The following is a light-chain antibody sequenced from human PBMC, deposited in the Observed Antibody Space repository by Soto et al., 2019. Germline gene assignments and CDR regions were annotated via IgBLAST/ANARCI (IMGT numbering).Light chain of an antibody. CDR1: QKIRNL. CDR3: QQGSSTRWT. J-gene: IGKJ1*01. V-gene: IGKV1-39*01. CDR2: AAS. Sequence: DIQLTQSPSTLSAAVGDSVTITCRASQKIRNLLAWYQQKPGKAPKLLIYAASSLYSGVPPRFSGSGSGTDFTLTISSLQPEDFATYYCQQGSSTRWTFGQGTKVDIK.